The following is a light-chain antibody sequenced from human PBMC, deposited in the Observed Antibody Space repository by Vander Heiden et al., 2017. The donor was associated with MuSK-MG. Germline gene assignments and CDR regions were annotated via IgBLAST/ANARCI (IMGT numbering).Light chain of an antibody. V-gene: IGLV3-1*01. Sequence: SYELTQPPSVSVSPGQTASITCSGDKLGNKYASWYQQTPGQSPVLVLYQDAKRPSGIPERFSGSNSGNTATLTISGTQAMDEADYFCQTWDSTTAVFGGGTKLTVL. CDR3: QTWDSTTAV. CDR2: QDA. J-gene: IGLJ2*01. CDR1: KLGNKY.